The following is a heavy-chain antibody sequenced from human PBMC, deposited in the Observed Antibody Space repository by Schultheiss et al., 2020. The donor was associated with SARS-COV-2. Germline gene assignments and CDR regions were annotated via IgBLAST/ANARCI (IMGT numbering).Heavy chain of an antibody. D-gene: IGHD1-1*01. CDR1: GFTFSSYW. CDR2: IKQDGSEK. CDR3: AREGTRWYYYYGMDV. Sequence: GESLKISCAASGFTFSSYWMSWVRQAPGKGLEWVANIKQDGSEKYYVDSVKGRFTISRDNAKNSLYLQMNSLRAEDTAVYYCAREGTRWYYYYGMDVWGQGTTVTVSS. J-gene: IGHJ6*02. V-gene: IGHV3-7*01.